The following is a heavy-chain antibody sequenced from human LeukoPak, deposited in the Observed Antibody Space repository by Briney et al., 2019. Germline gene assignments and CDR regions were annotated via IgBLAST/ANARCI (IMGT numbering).Heavy chain of an antibody. J-gene: IGHJ4*02. D-gene: IGHD5-18*01. CDR1: GFTFDDYA. CDR2: ISWNSGSI. CDR3: ARDPERGYSYGLEF. Sequence: GGSLRLSCAASGFTFDDYAMHWVRQAPGKGLEWVSGISWNSGSIGYADSVKGRFTISRDNSKNTLYLQMNSLRAEDTAVYYCARDPERGYSYGLEFWGQGTLVTVSS. V-gene: IGHV3-9*01.